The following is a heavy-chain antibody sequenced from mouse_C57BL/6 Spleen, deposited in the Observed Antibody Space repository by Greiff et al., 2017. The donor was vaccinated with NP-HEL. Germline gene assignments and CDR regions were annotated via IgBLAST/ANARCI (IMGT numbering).Heavy chain of an antibody. Sequence: QVQLQQSGPELVKPGASVKISCKASGYAFSSSWMNWVKQRPGKGLEWIGRLYPGDGDTNYNGKFKGKATLTADKSSSTAYMQLSSLTSEDSAVYFCASIYYDYDSLAYWGQGTLVTVSA. J-gene: IGHJ3*01. CDR1: GYAFSSSW. D-gene: IGHD2-4*01. CDR2: LYPGDGDT. CDR3: ASIYYDYDSLAY. V-gene: IGHV1-82*01.